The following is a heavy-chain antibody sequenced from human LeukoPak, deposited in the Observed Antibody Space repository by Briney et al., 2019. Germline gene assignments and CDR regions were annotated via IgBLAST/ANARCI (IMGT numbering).Heavy chain of an antibody. J-gene: IGHJ4*02. CDR1: GFTFSSYW. D-gene: IGHD6-19*01. CDR3: ARLTGYSSGWYGSRFDY. Sequence: GGSLRLSCAASGFTFSSYWMSWVRQAPGKGLEWVANIKQDGSEKYYVDSVKGRFTISRDNAKNSLYLQMNSQRAEDTAVYYCARLTGYSSGWYGSRFDYWGQGTLVTVSS. CDR2: IKQDGSEK. V-gene: IGHV3-7*03.